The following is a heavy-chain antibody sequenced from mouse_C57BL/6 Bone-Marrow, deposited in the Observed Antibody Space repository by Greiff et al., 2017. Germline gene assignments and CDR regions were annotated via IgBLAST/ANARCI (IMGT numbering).Heavy chain of an antibody. CDR2: IYPGSGNT. J-gene: IGHJ4*01. CDR1: GYTFTDYY. V-gene: IGHV1-76*01. Sequence: QVQLQQSGAELVRPGASVKLSCKASGYTFTDYYINWVKQRPGQGLEWIVRIYPGSGNTYYNEKFKGKATLTAEKSSSTADMQLRSLTAADAAAYFCARGPFPGGAMDCWCQGTSVTVSS. CDR3: ARGPFPGGAMDC.